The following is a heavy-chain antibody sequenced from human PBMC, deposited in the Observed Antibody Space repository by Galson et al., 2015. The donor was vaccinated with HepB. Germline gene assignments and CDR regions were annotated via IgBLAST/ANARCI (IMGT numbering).Heavy chain of an antibody. CDR3: ARGGGATEFHY. Sequence: ATLSLTCTVSGGSLDIYYWSWIRQAAGKGLKWIGRIYTTGSANYNPSLKSRVALSVATSKNQFSLRLNSVTAADTAIYYCARGGGATEFHYWGQGTLVTVSS. J-gene: IGHJ4*02. CDR2: IYTTGSA. CDR1: GGSLDIYY. V-gene: IGHV4-4*07. D-gene: IGHD5-12*01.